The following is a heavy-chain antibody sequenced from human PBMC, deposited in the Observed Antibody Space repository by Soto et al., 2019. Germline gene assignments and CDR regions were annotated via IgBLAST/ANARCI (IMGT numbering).Heavy chain of an antibody. CDR3: ARGPPYGDYFDY. D-gene: IGHD4-17*01. V-gene: IGHV4-59*01. J-gene: IGHJ4*02. CDR1: GGSISSYY. CDR2: IYYSGST. Sequence: SETLSLTCTVSGGSISSYYWSWIRQPPGKGLEWIGYIYYSGSTNYNPSLKSRVTISVDTSKNQFSLKLSSVTAADTAVYYCARGPPYGDYFDYWGQGTLVTVSS.